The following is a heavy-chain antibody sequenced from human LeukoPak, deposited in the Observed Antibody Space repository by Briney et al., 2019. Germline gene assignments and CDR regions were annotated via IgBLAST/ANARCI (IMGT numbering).Heavy chain of an antibody. Sequence: SETLSLPCTVSGGSVSSGSYYWRWIRQPPGKGLEWIGYIYYSGSTNYNPSLKNRVTISVDTSKNQFSLKLSSVTAADTAVYYCARADIVATLGDYWGQGTLVTVSS. CDR1: GGSVSSGSYY. J-gene: IGHJ4*02. CDR2: IYYSGST. V-gene: IGHV4-61*01. D-gene: IGHD5-12*01. CDR3: ARADIVATLGDY.